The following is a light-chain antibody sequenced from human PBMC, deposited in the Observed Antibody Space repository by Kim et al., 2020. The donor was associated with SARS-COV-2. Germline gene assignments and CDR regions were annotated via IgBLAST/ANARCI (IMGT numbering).Light chain of an antibody. Sequence: QFVLTQPPSRSGTPGQRVTISCSGGSSNIGSNAVSWYQQLPGTAPKLLIYRNDQRPSGVPDRFSGSKSGTSASLAISGLQSEDEADYYCAAWDDSLNGYVFGTGTKVTVL. CDR2: RND. V-gene: IGLV1-44*01. J-gene: IGLJ1*01. CDR3: AAWDDSLNGYV. CDR1: SSNIGSNA.